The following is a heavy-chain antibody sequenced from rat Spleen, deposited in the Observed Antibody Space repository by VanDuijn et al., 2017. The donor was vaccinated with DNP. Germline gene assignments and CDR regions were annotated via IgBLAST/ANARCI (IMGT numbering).Heavy chain of an antibody. CDR1: GFSFNNYN. CDR3: AKGGGWEDY. Sequence: EVHLVESGGGLVQPGRSLKLSCAASGFSFNNYNMAWVRQVPKKGLEWVTTISYDGSKTYYRDSVKDRFTISRDNAENTVYLQMNSLRSEDTATYYCAKGGGWEDYWGQGVMVTVSS. J-gene: IGHJ2*01. D-gene: IGHD5-1*01. CDR2: ISYDGSKT. V-gene: IGHV5-7*01.